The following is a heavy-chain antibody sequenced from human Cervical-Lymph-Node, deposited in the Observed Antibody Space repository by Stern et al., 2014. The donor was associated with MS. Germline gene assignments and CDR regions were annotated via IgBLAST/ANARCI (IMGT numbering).Heavy chain of an antibody. CDR2: ISPQTGGA. CDR3: ATHGGSSFQMDV. D-gene: IGHD6-13*01. J-gene: IGHJ6*02. Sequence: MQLVESGAEVKKPGASVKVSCKASGYSFTDFNTHWVRQAPGQGLEWMGRISPQTGGARYAEKFQGRVTMTRDTSITTAYMELDRLTSDDTAVYYCATHGGSSFQMDVWGQGTTVTVSS. CDR1: GYSFTDFN. V-gene: IGHV1-2*06.